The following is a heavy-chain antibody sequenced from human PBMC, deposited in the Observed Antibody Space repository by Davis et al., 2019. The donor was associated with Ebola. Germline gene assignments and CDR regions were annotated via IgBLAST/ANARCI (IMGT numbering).Heavy chain of an antibody. V-gene: IGHV1-2*06. J-gene: IGHJ4*02. CDR2: INPNSGGT. CDR1: GYTFTGYY. Sequence: AASVKVSCKASGYTFTGYYMHWVRQAPGQGLEWMGRINPNSGGTNYAQKFQGRVTMTRDTSISTAYMELSRLRSDDTAVYYCARDVSGSYRLGYDYWGQGTLVTVSS. D-gene: IGHD3-16*01. CDR3: ARDVSGSYRLGYDY.